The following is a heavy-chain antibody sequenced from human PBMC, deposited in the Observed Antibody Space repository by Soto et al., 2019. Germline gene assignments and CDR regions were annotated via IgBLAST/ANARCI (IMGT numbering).Heavy chain of an antibody. CDR2: ISGSGGST. J-gene: IGHJ4*02. Sequence: GGSLRLSCAASGFTFSSYAMSWVRQAPGKGLEWVSAISGSGGSTYYADSVKGRFTISRDNSKNTLYLQMNSLRAEDTAVYYCAKVAGDCTNGVCCLNYWGQGTLVTVSS. CDR1: GFTFSSYA. D-gene: IGHD2-8*01. CDR3: AKVAGDCTNGVCCLNY. V-gene: IGHV3-23*01.